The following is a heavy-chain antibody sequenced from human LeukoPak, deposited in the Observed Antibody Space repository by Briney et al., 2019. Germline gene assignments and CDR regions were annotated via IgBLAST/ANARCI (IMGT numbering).Heavy chain of an antibody. J-gene: IGHJ6*03. V-gene: IGHV1-46*01. Sequence: ASVKVSCKASGYTFTNYYMHWVRQAPGQGLECMGVINPSGGSTGYAQKFQGRVTITRNTSISTAYMELSSLRSEDTAVYYCARGYSSSWYSYYYYYMDVWGKGTTVTVSS. D-gene: IGHD6-13*01. CDR3: ARGYSSSWYSYYYYYMDV. CDR1: GYTFTNYY. CDR2: INPSGGST.